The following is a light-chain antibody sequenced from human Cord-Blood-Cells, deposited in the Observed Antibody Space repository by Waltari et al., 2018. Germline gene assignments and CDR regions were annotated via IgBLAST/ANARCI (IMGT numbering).Light chain of an antibody. CDR1: TIGSKS. CDR3: QVWDSSSDHYV. Sequence: SYVLTQPPSVSVAPGQTARIPCGGNTIGSKSVNWYQQKPGQAPVLVVYDYSDRPSGIPERFSGSNSGNTATLTISRVEAGDEADYYCQVWDSSSDHYVFGTGTKVTVL. J-gene: IGLJ1*01. CDR2: DYS. V-gene: IGLV3-21*02.